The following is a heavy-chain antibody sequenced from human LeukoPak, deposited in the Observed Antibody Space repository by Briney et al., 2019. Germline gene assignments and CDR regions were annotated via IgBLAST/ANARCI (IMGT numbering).Heavy chain of an antibody. CDR3: ARRQQRRPLNSPYYFDY. CDR1: GYSISSGYY. CDR2: IYHSGST. J-gene: IGHJ4*02. D-gene: IGHD6-13*01. Sequence: SETLSLTCTVSGYSISSGYYWGWIRQPPGKGLEWIGSIYHSGSTYYNPSLKSRVTISVDTSKNQFSLKLSSVTAADTAVYYCARRQQRRPLNSPYYFDYWGQGTLVTVSS. V-gene: IGHV4-38-2*02.